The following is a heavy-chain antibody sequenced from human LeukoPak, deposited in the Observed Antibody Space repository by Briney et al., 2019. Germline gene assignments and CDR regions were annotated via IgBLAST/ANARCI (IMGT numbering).Heavy chain of an antibody. CDR2: ISGSGGTT. V-gene: IGHV3-23*01. J-gene: IGHJ4*02. Sequence: GGSLRLSCAVSGFTVSSNYMSWVRQAPGKGLEWVSAISGSGGTTYYADSVKGRFTISRDNSKNTLYLQMDTLRVEDTAVYYCAKSRDSGYVHSAGFDHWGQGTLVTVSS. CDR1: GFTVSSNY. CDR3: AKSRDSGYVHSAGFDH. D-gene: IGHD5-12*01.